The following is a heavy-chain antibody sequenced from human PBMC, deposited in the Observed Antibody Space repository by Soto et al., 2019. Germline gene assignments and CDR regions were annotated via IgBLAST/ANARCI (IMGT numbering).Heavy chain of an antibody. J-gene: IGHJ5*02. CDR3: ARLSVAWFDP. D-gene: IGHD6-19*01. Sequence: QVQLQESGPGLVKPSETLSLTCTVSGGSVSSGSYHWGWIRQPPGKGLEWIGYIYHSGSTNYNPSLKSRVTISVDTSKNQFSLSLTSVTAADTAVYYCARLSVAWFDPWDQGTLVTVAS. V-gene: IGHV4-61*01. CDR1: GGSVSSGSYH. CDR2: IYHSGST.